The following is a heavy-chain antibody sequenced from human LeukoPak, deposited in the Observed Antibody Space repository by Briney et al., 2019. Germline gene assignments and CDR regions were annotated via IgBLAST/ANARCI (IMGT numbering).Heavy chain of an antibody. J-gene: IGHJ6*02. D-gene: IGHD6-13*01. CDR2: IYHSGST. CDR3: ARHTPYSSSWAYLDGMDV. V-gene: IGHV4-4*02. CDR1: GGSISSSNW. Sequence: PSETLSLTCAVSGGSISSSNWWSWVRQPPGKGLEWIGEIYHSGSTNYNPSLKSRVTISVDTSKNQFSLKLSSVTAADTAVYYCARHTPYSSSWAYLDGMDVWGQGTTVTVSS.